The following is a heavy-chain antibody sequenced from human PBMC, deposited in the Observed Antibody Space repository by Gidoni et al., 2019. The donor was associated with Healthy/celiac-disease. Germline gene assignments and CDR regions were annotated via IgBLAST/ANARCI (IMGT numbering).Heavy chain of an antibody. CDR2: FIGSRGST. CDR1: GCNVSSSA. CDR3: AKGDSGSYPYYFDY. V-gene: IGHV3-23*01. D-gene: IGHD1-26*01. Sequence: EVQLSESGGGLVEQGGTRRRSWEAAGCNVSSSALSWVGQAPGKGMEWVSAFIGSRGSTYYADSVKGLFTISRDNSKNTLYLQMNSLRAEDTAVYYCAKGDSGSYPYYFDYWGQGTLVTVSS. J-gene: IGHJ4*02.